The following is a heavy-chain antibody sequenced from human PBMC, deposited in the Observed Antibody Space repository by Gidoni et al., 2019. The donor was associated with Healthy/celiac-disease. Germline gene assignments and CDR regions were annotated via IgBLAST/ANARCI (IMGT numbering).Heavy chain of an antibody. J-gene: IGHJ4*02. CDR1: GCTFSRYA. Sequence: EVQLVESGGGWAQPGGYLRRTGAASGCTFSRYAMSWVRKAPGKGLVWVSAISGSGGSTSYAASVKGRFTISRDNSKNTLSLQMNSLRAEDTAVYYCAKADGDWPRYFDYWGQGTLVTVSS. V-gene: IGHV3-23*04. CDR3: AKADGDWPRYFDY. D-gene: IGHD3-9*01. CDR2: ISGSGGST.